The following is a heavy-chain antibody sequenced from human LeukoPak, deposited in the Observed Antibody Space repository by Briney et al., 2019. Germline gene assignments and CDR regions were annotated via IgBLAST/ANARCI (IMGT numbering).Heavy chain of an antibody. V-gene: IGHV4-30-4*01. D-gene: IGHD4-17*01. CDR1: GGSISSGDYY. J-gene: IGHJ4*02. CDR2: IYYSGSS. Sequence: SETLSLTCTVSGGSISSGDYYWCWIRQPPGKGLEGFGYIYYSGSSYYIPSLQSRVTMPVDTSKNQFSLRLSSVTAADTAVYYCARQIYGDLYYFDYWGQGTLVTVSS. CDR3: ARQIYGDLYYFDY.